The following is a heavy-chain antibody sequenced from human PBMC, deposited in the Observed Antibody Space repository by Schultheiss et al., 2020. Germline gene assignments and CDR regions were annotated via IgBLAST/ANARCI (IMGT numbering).Heavy chain of an antibody. Sequence: GGSLRLSCAASGFTFSSYGMHWVRQAPGKGLEWVAVISYDGSNKYYADSVKGRFTISRDNSRSKNTLYLQMNSLRAEDTAVYYCARGGVEGYGLDVWGQGTTVTVSS. CDR2: ISYDGSNK. CDR3: ARGGVEGYGLDV. CDR1: GFTFSSYG. J-gene: IGHJ6*02. V-gene: IGHV3-33*05. D-gene: IGHD5-24*01.